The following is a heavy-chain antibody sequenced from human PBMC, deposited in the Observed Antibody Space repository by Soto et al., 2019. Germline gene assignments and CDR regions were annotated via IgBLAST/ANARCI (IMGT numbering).Heavy chain of an antibody. J-gene: IGHJ4*02. CDR1: VLSCKSYA. CDR3: ARGPSSLTRFDY. V-gene: IGHV3-30-3*01. CDR2: ISYDGSKK. D-gene: IGHD2-2*01. Sequence: PGGSIRISCVSSVLSCKSYALHCVRQAPGKGLEWVAVISYDGSKKNYAHSVKGRFTITRDNSKNTVHLQMNSLRAEDTAVYYCARGPSSLTRFDYWGQGTLVTVYS.